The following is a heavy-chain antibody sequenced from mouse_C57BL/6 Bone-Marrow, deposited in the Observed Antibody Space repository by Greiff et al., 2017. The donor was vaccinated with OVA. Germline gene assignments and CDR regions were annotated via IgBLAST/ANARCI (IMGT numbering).Heavy chain of an antibody. V-gene: IGHV1-82*01. CDR2: IYPGDGDT. Sequence: VKVVESGPELVKPGASVKISCKASGYAFSSSWMNWVKQRPGKGLEWIGRIYPGDGDTNYNGKVKGKATLTADKSSSTAYMQLSSLTSEYSAVYFCARHEDGYYASYFDYWGQGTTLTVSS. CDR1: GYAFSSSW. D-gene: IGHD2-3*01. J-gene: IGHJ2*01. CDR3: ARHEDGYYASYFDY.